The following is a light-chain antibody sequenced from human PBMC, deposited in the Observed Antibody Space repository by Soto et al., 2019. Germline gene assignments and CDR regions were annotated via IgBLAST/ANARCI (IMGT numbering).Light chain of an antibody. CDR2: DVS. V-gene: IGKV1-13*02. CDR3: QQRSSWPYT. J-gene: IGKJ2*01. CDR1: QDIRGA. Sequence: AIQLTQSPSSLSASVGDRVTITCRASQDIRGALAWYQQKPGKAPKILIYDVSTLESGVPSRFSGSGSGTDFTLTISSLEPEDFTVYYCQQRSSWPYTFGPGTKLEI.